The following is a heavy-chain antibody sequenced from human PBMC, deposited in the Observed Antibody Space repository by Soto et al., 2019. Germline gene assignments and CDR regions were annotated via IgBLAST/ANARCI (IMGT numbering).Heavy chain of an antibody. CDR3: AKDQADSGSFHFDY. Sequence: GGSLRLSCAASGFTFRSYGMHWVRQAPGKGLEWVAVISYDGSNKYYADSVKGRFTISRDNSKNTLYLQMNSLRAEDTAVYYCAKDQADSGSFHFDYWGQGTLVTVSS. CDR1: GFTFRSYG. D-gene: IGHD1-26*01. V-gene: IGHV3-30*18. CDR2: ISYDGSNK. J-gene: IGHJ4*02.